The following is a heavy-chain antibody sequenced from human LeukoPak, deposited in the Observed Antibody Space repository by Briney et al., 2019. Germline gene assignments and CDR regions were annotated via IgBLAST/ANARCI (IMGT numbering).Heavy chain of an antibody. CDR1: GFTFSTYA. J-gene: IGHJ4*02. CDR2: VRGSGTAT. CDR3: AKTSRRDSTYDSPFDY. V-gene: IGHV3-23*01. D-gene: IGHD3-3*01. Sequence: GGSLRLSCAASGFTFSTYAMTWFRHAPGKGLEWVSAVRGSGTATCYADSVKGRFTISRDNSDTTLYLQMNSLRAEDTAIYYSAKTSRRDSTYDSPFDYWGQGAVVTVSS.